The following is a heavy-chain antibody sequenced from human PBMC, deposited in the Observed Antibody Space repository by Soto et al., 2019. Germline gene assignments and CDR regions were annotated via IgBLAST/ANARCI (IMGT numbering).Heavy chain of an antibody. CDR1: GGTFNGHS. J-gene: IGHJ3*02. D-gene: IGHD4-17*01. Sequence: QVQLVQSGAEVKKPGSSVKVSCKASGGTFNGHSFSWVRQAPGQGLEWMGSIIPMFNTSTYAQRFQGRVTITADESTTTAYMDLSSLTSEDTAVYYCTSDDTVLVGADRAFDIWGQGTMVTVSS. V-gene: IGHV1-69*01. CDR2: IIPMFNTS. CDR3: TSDDTVLVGADRAFDI.